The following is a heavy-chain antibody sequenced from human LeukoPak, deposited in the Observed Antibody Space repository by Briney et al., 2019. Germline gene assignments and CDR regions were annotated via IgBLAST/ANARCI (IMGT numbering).Heavy chain of an antibody. CDR2: IFYSGST. CDR3: ARVALYAGSGSPGLSPFDY. V-gene: IGHV4-30-4*01. J-gene: IGHJ4*02. CDR1: GGSISSGDYY. D-gene: IGHD3-10*01. Sequence: SETLSLTCTVSGGSISSGDYYWSWIRHPPGKGLEWIGYIFYSGSTYYNPSLKSRVPISVDTSKNQFSLKLSSVTAADTAVYYCARVALYAGSGSPGLSPFDYWGQGTLVTVSS.